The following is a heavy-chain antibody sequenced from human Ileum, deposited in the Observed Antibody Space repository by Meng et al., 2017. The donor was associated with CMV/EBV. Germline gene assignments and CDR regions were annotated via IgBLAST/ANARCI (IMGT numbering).Heavy chain of an antibody. CDR1: GFAFGTYW. J-gene: IGHJ4*02. V-gene: IGHV3-7*01. Sequence: GGSLRLSCEPSGFAFGTYWMNGVLRAPGKGLEWVANIKQDGSEKYYEDAVKGRFIISRDNAKNSLYLQMSSLRVEDTAVYYCAFAAVTGSNHPYFDYWGQGTLVTVSS. CDR2: IKQDGSEK. D-gene: IGHD6-19*01. CDR3: AFAAVTGSNHPYFDY.